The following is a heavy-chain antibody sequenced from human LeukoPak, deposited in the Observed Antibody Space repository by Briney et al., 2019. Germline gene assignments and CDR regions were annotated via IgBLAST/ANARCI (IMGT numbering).Heavy chain of an antibody. CDR3: ARDGAGDYDFWSGYYTSDPYYYYYMDV. D-gene: IGHD3-3*01. Sequence: PGRSLRLSCAASGFTFSSYAMHWVRQAPGKGLEWVAVISYDGSNKYYADSVKGRFTISRDNSKNTLYLQMNSLRAEDTAVYYCARDGAGDYDFWSGYYTSDPYYYYYMDVWGKGTTVTVSS. V-gene: IGHV3-30-3*01. J-gene: IGHJ6*03. CDR2: ISYDGSNK. CDR1: GFTFSSYA.